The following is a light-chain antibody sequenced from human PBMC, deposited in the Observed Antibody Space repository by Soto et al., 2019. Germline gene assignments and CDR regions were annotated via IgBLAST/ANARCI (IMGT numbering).Light chain of an antibody. V-gene: IGKV3-20*01. CDR1: QSVSSSY. Sequence: EMVLTQSPGTLSLSPGERATLSCRAGQSVSSSYLAWYQQKPGQAPRLLIYGASNRATGIPDRFSGSGSGTDFTLTISRLEPEDFAVYYCQQYGSSPPWTFGQGTKVDIK. CDR3: QQYGSSPPWT. CDR2: GAS. J-gene: IGKJ1*01.